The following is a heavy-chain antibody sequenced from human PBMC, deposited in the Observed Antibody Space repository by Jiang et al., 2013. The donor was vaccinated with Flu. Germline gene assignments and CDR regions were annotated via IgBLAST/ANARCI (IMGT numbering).Heavy chain of an antibody. D-gene: IGHD2-15*01. CDR2: INPDSGGT. V-gene: IGHV1-2*02. Sequence: SGAEVKKPGASVKVSCKASGYTLTGYNMFWVRQAPGQGLEWMGWINPDSGGTNYAQKFQGRVTMTRDTSISTAYMELSSLRSDDTAVYYCARGLLYGMDVWGQGTTVTVSS. CDR3: ARGLLYGMDV. CDR1: GYTLTGYN. J-gene: IGHJ6*02.